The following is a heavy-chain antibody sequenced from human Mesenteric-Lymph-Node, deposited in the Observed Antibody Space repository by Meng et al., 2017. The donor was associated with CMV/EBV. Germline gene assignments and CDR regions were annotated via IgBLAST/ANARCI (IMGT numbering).Heavy chain of an antibody. J-gene: IGHJ4*02. D-gene: IGHD3-3*01. CDR2: ILYDGSNG. CDR3: AKDSGVETYYLDY. Sequence: SCAASGFTFSRNNMHWVRQAPGKGLEWVAFILYDGSNGYYVESVKGRFTISRDNSKNTLYLQMNNLRPEDTALYFCAKDSGVETYYLDYWGQGTLVTVSS. V-gene: IGHV3-30*02. CDR1: GFTFSRNN.